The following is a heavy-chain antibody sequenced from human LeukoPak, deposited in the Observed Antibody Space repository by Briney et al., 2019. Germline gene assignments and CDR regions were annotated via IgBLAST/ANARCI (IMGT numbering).Heavy chain of an antibody. V-gene: IGHV3-23*01. D-gene: IGHD5-24*01. CDR2: ISGSAYST. Sequence: GGSLRLSCAASGFTFSSYAMSWVRQAPGKGLEWVSAISGSAYSTYYADSVKGRFTISRDNSKNTLYLQMNSLRAEDTAVYYCAKNIWTEMSTIYYYMDVWGKGTTVTVSS. J-gene: IGHJ6*03. CDR3: AKNIWTEMSTIYYYMDV. CDR1: GFTFSSYA.